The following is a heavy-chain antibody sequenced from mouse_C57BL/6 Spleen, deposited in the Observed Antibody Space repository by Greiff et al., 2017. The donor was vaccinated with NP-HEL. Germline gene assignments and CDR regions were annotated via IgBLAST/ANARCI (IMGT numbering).Heavy chain of an antibody. CDR3: ASGVADYFDY. CDR1: GYTFTDYY. CDR2: INPNNGGT. J-gene: IGHJ2*01. D-gene: IGHD1-1*01. Sequence: EVQLQQSGPELVKPGASVKISCKASGYTFTDYYMNWVKQSHGKSLEWIGDINPNNGGTSYNQKFKGKATLTVDKSSSTAYMELRSLTSEDSAVYYCASGVADYFDYWGQGTTLTVSS. V-gene: IGHV1-26*01.